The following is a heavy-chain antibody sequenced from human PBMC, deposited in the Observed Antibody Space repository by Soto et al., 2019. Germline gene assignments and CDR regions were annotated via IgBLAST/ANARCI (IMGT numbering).Heavy chain of an antibody. CDR2: IYYSGST. CDR1: GGSISSYY. CDR3: ARFSKEWLFFDS. V-gene: IGHV4-59*01. D-gene: IGHD3-3*01. Sequence: QVQLQESGPGLVKPSETLSLTCTVSGGSISSYYWSWIRQPPGKGLEWIGYIYYSGSTNYNPSLMSRGTISVDTSKNQFSLKLSSVTAADTAVYYCARFSKEWLFFDSWGQGTLVTVAS. J-gene: IGHJ4*02.